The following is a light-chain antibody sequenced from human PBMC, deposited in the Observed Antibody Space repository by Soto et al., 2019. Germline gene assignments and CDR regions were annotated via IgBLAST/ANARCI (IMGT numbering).Light chain of an antibody. V-gene: IGKV1-5*01. CDR2: DAS. CDR3: QQYNSDSPT. CDR1: QSISSW. J-gene: IGKJ1*01. Sequence: DIQMTQSPSTLSASVGDRVTITCRASQSISSWLAWYQQKPGKAPKLLIYDASSLESGVPSRFSGSGSGTEVTLTISSLQPDEFATYYSQQYNSDSPTFGQGTKVEIK.